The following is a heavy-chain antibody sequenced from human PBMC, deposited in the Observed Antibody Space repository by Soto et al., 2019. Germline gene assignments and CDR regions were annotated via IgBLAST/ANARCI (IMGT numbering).Heavy chain of an antibody. Sequence: GGSLRLSCAASGFTFSIYAMSWVRQGPGKGLEWVSAISGSGGSTYYADSVKGRFTISRDNAKNSLYLQMNSLRAEDTAVYYCARIFNTYYDILTGYYEFEPWGQGTKVTVTS. D-gene: IGHD3-9*01. CDR3: ARIFNTYYDILTGYYEFEP. CDR1: GFTFSIYA. V-gene: IGHV3-23*01. CDR2: ISGSGGST. J-gene: IGHJ5*02.